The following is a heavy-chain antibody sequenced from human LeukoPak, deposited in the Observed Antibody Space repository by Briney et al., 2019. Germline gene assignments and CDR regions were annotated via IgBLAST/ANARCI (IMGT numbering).Heavy chain of an antibody. D-gene: IGHD1-26*01. CDR2: ISSSSSYI. V-gene: IGHV3-21*01. CDR1: GFTFSSYS. CDR3: AKTPDGELLMTYFDY. Sequence: GGSLRLSCAASGFTFSSYSMNWVRQAPGKGLEWVSSISSSSSYIYYADSVKGRFTISGDNAKNSLYLQMNSLRAEDTAVYYCAKTPDGELLMTYFDYWGQGTLVTVSS. J-gene: IGHJ4*02.